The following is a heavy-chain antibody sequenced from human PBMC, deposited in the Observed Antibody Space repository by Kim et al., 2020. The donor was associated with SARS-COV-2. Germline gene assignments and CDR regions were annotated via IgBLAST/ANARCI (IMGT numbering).Heavy chain of an antibody. Sequence: ASVKVSCKASDYTFTNYGISWVRQAPGQGLEWMGWISAYSGHTNYAQKLQGRVTMTTETSTSTVYMELRSLRSDDTAMYYCAKDYVMYYDILTGYSAGGDPNAFDIWGRGTMVTVSS. D-gene: IGHD3-9*01. V-gene: IGHV1-18*04. CDR1: DYTFTNYG. J-gene: IGHJ3*02. CDR2: ISAYSGHT. CDR3: AKDYVMYYDILTGYSAGGDPNAFDI.